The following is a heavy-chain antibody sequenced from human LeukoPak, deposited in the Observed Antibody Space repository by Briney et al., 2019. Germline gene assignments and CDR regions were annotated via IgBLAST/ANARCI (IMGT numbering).Heavy chain of an antibody. J-gene: IGHJ3*01. D-gene: IGHD6-19*01. Sequence: GGSLRLSCAASGFTFRSYAMHWVRQAPGKGLEWVAVISYDGSNKYYADSVRGRFTISRDNSKNTLYLQMNSLRAEDTAVYYCARVLRGIAVAGPPILWGQGTMVTVSS. V-gene: IGHV3-30-3*01. CDR2: ISYDGSNK. CDR3: ARVLRGIAVAGPPIL. CDR1: GFTFRSYA.